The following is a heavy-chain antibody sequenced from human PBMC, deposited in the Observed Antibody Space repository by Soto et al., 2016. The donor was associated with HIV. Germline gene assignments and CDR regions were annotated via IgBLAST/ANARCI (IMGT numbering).Heavy chain of an antibody. D-gene: IGHD3-3*01. CDR2: IYYSGNT. J-gene: IGHJ5*02. V-gene: IGHV4-31*03. CDR1: GGSISSGGYY. Sequence: VQLQESGPGLVKPSQTLSLTCTVSGGSISSGGYYWSWIRQHPGKGLEYIGYIYYSGNTYYNPSLNSRVTISVDTSKNQFSLKLSSVTAADTAVYYCARETIFGVVQHWFDPWGQGLPGPPSPQ. CDR3: ARETIFGVVQHWFDP.